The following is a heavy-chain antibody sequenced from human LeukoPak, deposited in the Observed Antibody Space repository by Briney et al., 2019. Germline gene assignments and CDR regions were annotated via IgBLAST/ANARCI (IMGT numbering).Heavy chain of an antibody. Sequence: SETLSLTCAVYGGSFSGYYWSWIRQPPGKGLEWIGEINHSGSTNYNPSLKSRVTISVDTSKNQFSLKLSSVTAADTAVYYCAGGGVRGVMWLGYWGQGTLVTVSS. CDR2: INHSGST. D-gene: IGHD3-10*01. J-gene: IGHJ4*02. CDR3: AGGGVRGVMWLGY. V-gene: IGHV4-34*01. CDR1: GGSFSGYY.